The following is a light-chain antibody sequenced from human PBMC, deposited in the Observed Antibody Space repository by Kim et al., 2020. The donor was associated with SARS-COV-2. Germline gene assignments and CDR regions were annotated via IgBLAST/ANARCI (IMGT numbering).Light chain of an antibody. CDR3: DQYNKWPRT. CDR1: QNINSD. Sequence: VSPGERAIRYRRASQNINSDLAWHQQKPGQAPRLLFYAASTRATDIPARFSGSGSGTEFTLTITSLQSEDFAVYYCDQYNKWPRTFGQGTKVDIK. CDR2: AAS. J-gene: IGKJ1*01. V-gene: IGKV3D-15*01.